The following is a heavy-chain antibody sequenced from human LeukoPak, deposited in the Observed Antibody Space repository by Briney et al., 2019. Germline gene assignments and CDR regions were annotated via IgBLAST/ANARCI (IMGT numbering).Heavy chain of an antibody. V-gene: IGHV4-61*02. D-gene: IGHD2-2*01. CDR1: ARSITIGRYD. Sequence: SQTLSPTCTVAARSITIGRYDCSRIRQPAGMGLEWIGRIYTSETTNYNPSLETRVPISVDTSKNQFSLKLSSVTAADTAVNYCARGACTSCRNDWFDPWGQGTLVTVSS. CDR3: ARGACTSCRNDWFDP. J-gene: IGHJ5*02. CDR2: IYTSETT.